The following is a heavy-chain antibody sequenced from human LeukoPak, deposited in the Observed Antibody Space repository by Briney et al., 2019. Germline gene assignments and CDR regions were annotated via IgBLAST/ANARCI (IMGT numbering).Heavy chain of an antibody. Sequence: GASVKVSCKASGGTFSSYAISWVRQAPGQGLEWMGRIIPTLGIANYAQKFQGRVTITADKSTSTAYMELSSLRSEDTAVYYCANQFELNYYDSGGYFDLWGRGTLVTVSS. V-gene: IGHV1-69*04. CDR1: GGTFSSYA. CDR2: IIPTLGIA. D-gene: IGHD3-22*01. J-gene: IGHJ2*01. CDR3: ANQFELNYYDSGGYFDL.